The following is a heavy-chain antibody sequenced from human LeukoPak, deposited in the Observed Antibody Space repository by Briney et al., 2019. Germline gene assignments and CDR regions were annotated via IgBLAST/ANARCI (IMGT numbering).Heavy chain of an antibody. V-gene: IGHV3-48*01. CDR2: INSIRTV. Sequence: GGSVRLSCAASGFTFSPYSINWIRQAPGKGLEWISYINSIRTVYYADPVEGRFTISRDNAKNSLYLQMNSLRAEDTAVYYCARLDWSNAFDIWGQGTMVTVSS. J-gene: IGHJ3*02. CDR1: GFTFSPYS. D-gene: IGHD3/OR15-3a*01. CDR3: ARLDWSNAFDI.